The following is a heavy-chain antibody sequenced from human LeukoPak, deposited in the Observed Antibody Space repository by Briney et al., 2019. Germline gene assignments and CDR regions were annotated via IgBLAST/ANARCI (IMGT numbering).Heavy chain of an antibody. J-gene: IGHJ4*02. V-gene: IGHV1-69*04. CDR2: IYPMLGVD. Sequence: ASVKVSCKASGGSFSTYAVSWVRQAPGQGLEWMGRIYPMLGVDNYAQRFQGRVTITADKSPGTAYMELNSLTSEDTAVYYCAREGSGTSSPMAYWGQGTLVTVSS. D-gene: IGHD1-14*01. CDR1: GGSFSTYA. CDR3: AREGSGTSSPMAY.